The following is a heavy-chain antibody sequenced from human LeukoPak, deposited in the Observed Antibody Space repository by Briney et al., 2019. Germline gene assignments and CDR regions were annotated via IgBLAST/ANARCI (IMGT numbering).Heavy chain of an antibody. Sequence: ASVKVSCSTSGFSFPYFFAGCYIHWVRQAPGQGLEWLGWMNTYNGTTDYAQRFHGRVYMTSDISTTTAYLELIGLRSDDTAVYYCARYARGRLWYLDYWGQGTLVSVSS. CDR2: MNTYNGTT. V-gene: IGHV1-2*02. CDR3: ARYARGRLWYLDY. D-gene: IGHD2-21*01. CDR1: GFSFPYFFAGCY. J-gene: IGHJ4*02.